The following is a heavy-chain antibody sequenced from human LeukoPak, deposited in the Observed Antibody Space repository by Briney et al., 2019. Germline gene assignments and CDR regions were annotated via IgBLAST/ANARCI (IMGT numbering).Heavy chain of an antibody. CDR2: INPNSGGT. CDR3: ARWFGELSFHYYYYYGMDV. V-gene: IGHV1-2*02. Sequence: ASVEVSCKASGYTFTGYYMHWVRQAPGQGLEWMGWINPNSGGTNYAQKFQGRVTMTRDTSISTAYMELSRLRSDDTAVYYCARWFGELSFHYYYYYGMDVWGQGTTVTVSS. CDR1: GYTFTGYY. D-gene: IGHD3-10*01. J-gene: IGHJ6*02.